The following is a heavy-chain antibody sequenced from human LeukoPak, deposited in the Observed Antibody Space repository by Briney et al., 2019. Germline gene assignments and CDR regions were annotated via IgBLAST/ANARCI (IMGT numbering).Heavy chain of an antibody. Sequence: PGGSLRLSCAASGFSFSSYAMSWVRQAPWKGLEWVSGISGSDGSTYYADSVKGRFTISRDNAKNSLYLQMNSLRAEDTAVYYCAELGITMIGGVWGKGTTVTISS. V-gene: IGHV3-23*01. D-gene: IGHD3-10*02. CDR2: ISGSDGST. J-gene: IGHJ6*04. CDR3: AELGITMIGGV. CDR1: GFSFSSYA.